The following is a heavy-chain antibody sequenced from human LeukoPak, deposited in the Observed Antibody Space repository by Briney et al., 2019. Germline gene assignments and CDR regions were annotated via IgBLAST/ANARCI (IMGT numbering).Heavy chain of an antibody. J-gene: IGHJ4*02. CDR3: AGLSYTYVPI. CDR1: GGSFSGYY. CDR2: INHSGST. Sequence: PSETLSLTCAVYGGSFSGYYWSWIRQPPGKGLEWIGEINHSGSTNYNPSLKSRVTISVDTSKNHFSLQLNSVTPEDTAVYYCAGLSYTYVPIWGQGTLVTVSS. D-gene: IGHD5-18*01. V-gene: IGHV4-34*01.